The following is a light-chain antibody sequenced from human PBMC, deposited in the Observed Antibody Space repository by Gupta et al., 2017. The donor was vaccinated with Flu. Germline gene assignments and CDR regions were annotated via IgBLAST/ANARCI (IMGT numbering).Light chain of an antibody. Sequence: QSALPQPASVSGSPGQSITISCTGTSSDVGGYNYVSWYQQHPGKAPKLMIYEVSNRPSGVSNRFSGSRSGNTASLTISGRQAEDEADYYCSSYTSSSTLGVFGGGTKLTAL. CDR3: SSYTSSSTLGV. V-gene: IGLV2-14*01. CDR2: EVS. CDR1: SSDVGGYNY. J-gene: IGLJ3*02.